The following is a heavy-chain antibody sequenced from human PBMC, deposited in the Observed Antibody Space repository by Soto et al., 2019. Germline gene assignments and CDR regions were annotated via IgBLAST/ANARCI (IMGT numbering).Heavy chain of an antibody. Sequence: VQLVESGGGVVQPGRSLRLSCAASGFTFSSYGMHWVRQAPGKGLEWVAVISYDEVNKYYADSVKGRFTISRDNSKNTLFLQMSSLRPEDTAVYYCAANPQRDTAVLSSNDHWGQGTLVTVSS. CDR3: AANPQRDTAVLSSNDH. V-gene: IGHV3-30*03. D-gene: IGHD5-18*01. J-gene: IGHJ4*02. CDR1: GFTFSSYG. CDR2: ISYDEVNK.